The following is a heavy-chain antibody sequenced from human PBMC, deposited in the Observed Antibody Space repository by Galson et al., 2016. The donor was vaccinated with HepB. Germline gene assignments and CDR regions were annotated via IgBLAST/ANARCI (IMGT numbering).Heavy chain of an antibody. CDR3: ARDLGVGDSLYYSGMDV. Sequence: SLRLSCAASGFTFSSYTINWVRQAPGKGLEWVSSISSSIIYIFYADSVKRRFTISRDNAKNSLYLQMNSLRAEDTAVYYCARDLGVGDSLYYSGMDVWGQGTTVTVSS. V-gene: IGHV3-21*01. D-gene: IGHD3-16*01. CDR2: ISSSIIYI. J-gene: IGHJ6*02. CDR1: GFTFSSYT.